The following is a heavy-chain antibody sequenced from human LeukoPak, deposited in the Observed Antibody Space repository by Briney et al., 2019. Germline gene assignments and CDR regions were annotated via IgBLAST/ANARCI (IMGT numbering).Heavy chain of an antibody. CDR3: ARAPYTSSWYEFDQ. J-gene: IGHJ4*02. D-gene: IGHD6-13*01. CDR2: ISAYNGNT. CDR1: GYTFTSYG. V-gene: IGHV1-18*01. Sequence: ASVKVSCNASGYTFTSYGISWVRQAPGQGLEWMGWISAYNGNTNYAQKLQGRVTMTTDTSTSTAYMELSRLRSDDTAVYYCARAPYTSSWYEFDQWGQGTTVTVSS.